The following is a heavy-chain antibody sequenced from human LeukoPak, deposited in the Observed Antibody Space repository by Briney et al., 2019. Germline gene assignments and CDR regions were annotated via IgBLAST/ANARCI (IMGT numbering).Heavy chain of an antibody. D-gene: IGHD5-12*01. Sequence: GGSLRLSCAASGFTFSSYSMNWVRQAPGKGLEWVSYISSSSSTIYYADSVKGRFTISRDNAKNSLYLQMNSLRDEDTAVYYCARDRNSGYSGYAFDCWGQGTLVTVSS. J-gene: IGHJ4*02. CDR3: ARDRNSGYSGYAFDC. CDR2: ISSSSSTI. V-gene: IGHV3-48*02. CDR1: GFTFSSYS.